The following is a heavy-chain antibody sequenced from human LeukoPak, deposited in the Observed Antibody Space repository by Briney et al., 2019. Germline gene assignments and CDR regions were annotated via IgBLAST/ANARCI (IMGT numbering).Heavy chain of an antibody. CDR1: GGTFSSYA. CDR3: ASQSRDYGGNTGFAY. V-gene: IGHV1-69*04. CDR2: IIPILGIA. D-gene: IGHD4-23*01. Sequence: SVTVSCKASGGTFSSYAISWVRRAPGQGLECMGRIIPILGIANYAQKFQGRVTITADKSTSTAYMELSSLRSEDTAVYYCASQSRDYGGNTGFAYWGQGTLVTVSS. J-gene: IGHJ4*02.